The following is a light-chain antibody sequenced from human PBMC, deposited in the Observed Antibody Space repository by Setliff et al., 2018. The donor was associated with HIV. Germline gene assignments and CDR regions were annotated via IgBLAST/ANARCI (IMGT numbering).Light chain of an antibody. J-gene: IGLJ1*01. V-gene: IGLV2-14*01. CDR3: NSYTGSSTGYV. CDR2: EVS. Sequence: QSALAQPASVSGSPGQSITISCTGTSSDVGDYDFVSWFQQHPGKAPKLMIYEVSNRPLGVSNRFSGSKSGNTASLTISGLQAEDEADYYCNSYTGSSTGYVFGTGTKVTV. CDR1: SSDVGDYDF.